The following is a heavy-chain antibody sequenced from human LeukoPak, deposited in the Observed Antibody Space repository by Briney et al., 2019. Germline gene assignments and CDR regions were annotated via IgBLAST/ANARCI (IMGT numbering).Heavy chain of an antibody. CDR2: IYYSGST. Sequence: RTSETLSLTCTVSGGSVSSGSYYWSWLRHPPGRGLEWIGYIYYSGSTNYNPSLKSRVTISVDTSKNQFSLKLSSVTAADTAVYYCAREVLSSWDQEYYFDYWGQGTLVTVSS. CDR1: GGSVSSGSYY. V-gene: IGHV4-61*01. CDR3: AREVLSSWDQEYYFDY. D-gene: IGHD6-13*01. J-gene: IGHJ4*02.